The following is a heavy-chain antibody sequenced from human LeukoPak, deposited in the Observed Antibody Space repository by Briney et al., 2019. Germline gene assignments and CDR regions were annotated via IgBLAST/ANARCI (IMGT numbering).Heavy chain of an antibody. D-gene: IGHD6-13*01. J-gene: IGHJ6*02. V-gene: IGHV3-21*01. CDR1: GFTFSSYS. CDR3: ARDLTGSSWYVAWEEYYYGMDV. CDR2: ISSSSYI. Sequence: GGSLRLSCAASGFTFSSYSMNWVRQAPGKGPEWVSSISSSSYIYYADSVKGRFTISRDNAKNSLYLQMNSLRAEDTAVYYCARDLTGSSWYVAWEEYYYGMDVWGQGTTVTVSS.